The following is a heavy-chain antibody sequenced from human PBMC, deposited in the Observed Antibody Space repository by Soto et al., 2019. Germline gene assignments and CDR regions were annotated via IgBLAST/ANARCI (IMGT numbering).Heavy chain of an antibody. CDR1: GFTFSSYA. CDR2: ISYDGSNK. J-gene: IGHJ6*02. CDR3: ARDRGAYYDSSGYYNYYYYGMDV. V-gene: IGHV3-30-3*01. D-gene: IGHD3-22*01. Sequence: GGSLRLSCAASGFTFSSYAMHWVRQAPGKGLEWVAVISYDGSNKYYADSVKGRFITSRDNSKNTLYLQMNSLRAEDTAVYYCARDRGAYYDSSGYYNYYYYGMDVWGQGTTVTVSS.